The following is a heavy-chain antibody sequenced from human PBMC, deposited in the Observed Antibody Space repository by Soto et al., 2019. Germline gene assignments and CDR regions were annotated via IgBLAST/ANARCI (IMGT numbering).Heavy chain of an antibody. CDR3: AGARVGSSWPFDY. CDR2: INHSGST. V-gene: IGHV4-34*01. D-gene: IGHD6-13*01. J-gene: IGHJ4*02. Sequence: QVQLQQWGAGLLKPSETLSLTCAVYGGSFSGYYWSWIRQPPGKGLEWIGEINHSGSTNYNPSLKSRVTISVDTSKNQFSLKLISVTAADTAVYYCAGARVGSSWPFDYWGQGTLVTVSS. CDR1: GGSFSGYY.